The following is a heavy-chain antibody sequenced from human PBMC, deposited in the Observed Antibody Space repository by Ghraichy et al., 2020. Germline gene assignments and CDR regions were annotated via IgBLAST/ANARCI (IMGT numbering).Heavy chain of an antibody. Sequence: ASVKVSCKASGYTFTSYDINWVRQATGQGLEWMGWMNPNSGNTGYAQKFQGRVTMTRNTSISTAYMELSSLRSEDTAVYYCAKSITARPGTKGFDYWGQGTLVTVSS. CDR1: GYTFTSYD. CDR2: MNPNSGNT. V-gene: IGHV1-8*01. D-gene: IGHD6-6*01. CDR3: AKSITARPGTKGFDY. J-gene: IGHJ4*02.